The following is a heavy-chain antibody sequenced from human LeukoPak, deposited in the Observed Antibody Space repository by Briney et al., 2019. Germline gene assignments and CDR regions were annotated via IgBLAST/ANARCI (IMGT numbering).Heavy chain of an antibody. Sequence: GSLRLPCTVSGFPVSSNSMSWVRQAPGKGLEWVSFIYSDNTHYSDSVKGRFTISRDNSKNPLYLQMNSLRAEDTAVYYCARRAGAYSHPYDYWGQGTLVTVSS. D-gene: IGHD4/OR15-4a*01. CDR3: ARRAGAYSHPYDY. CDR2: IYSDNT. CDR1: GFPVSSNS. J-gene: IGHJ4*02. V-gene: IGHV3-53*01.